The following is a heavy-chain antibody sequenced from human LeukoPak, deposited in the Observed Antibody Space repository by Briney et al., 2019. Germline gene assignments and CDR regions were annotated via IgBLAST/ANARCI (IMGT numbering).Heavy chain of an antibody. D-gene: IGHD2-2*02. CDR3: ARGCSSTTCYRSGHYYYYYMDV. J-gene: IGHJ6*03. CDR1: GYSFTRHY. CDR2: INPNNVAT. V-gene: IGHV1-2*02. Sequence: ASVKVSCKASGYSFTRHYMLWVRQAPGHGLEWMGWINPNNVATNYAQNFQGRVTMTRDTAINTAYMELSWLNSDDTAVYHCARGCSSTTCYRSGHYYYYYMDVWGKGTTVTVSS.